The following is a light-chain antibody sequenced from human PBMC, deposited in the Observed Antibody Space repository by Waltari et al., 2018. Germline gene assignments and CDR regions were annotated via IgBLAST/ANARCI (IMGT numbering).Light chain of an antibody. Sequence: DIQMTQSPSSLSVSVVDRVTITCRASQDIRDFLAWYQQKPGGVPRLLIYGASTLQSGVPSRFSGSGSGTDFTLTIRSLQPDDVATYYCQTYNHAPLTFGPGTKVEVK. CDR3: QTYNHAPLT. CDR1: QDIRDF. CDR2: GAS. V-gene: IGKV1-27*01. J-gene: IGKJ3*01.